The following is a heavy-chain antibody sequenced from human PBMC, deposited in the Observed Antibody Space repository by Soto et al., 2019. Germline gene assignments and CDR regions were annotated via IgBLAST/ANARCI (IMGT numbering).Heavy chain of an antibody. CDR2: VWYDGGNK. Sequence: QVQLVESGGGVVQPGRSLRLSCAASGFTFRNYGMHWVRQAPAKGLEGVALVWYDGGNKNYVDSVKGRFTISRDNSKNTLYLQMNSLREEDTAVYYCVRAAGYSGNDYVYYYGMDVWGQGTTVTVSS. V-gene: IGHV3-33*01. CDR3: VRAAGYSGNDYVYYYGMDV. CDR1: GFTFRNYG. J-gene: IGHJ6*02. D-gene: IGHD5-12*01.